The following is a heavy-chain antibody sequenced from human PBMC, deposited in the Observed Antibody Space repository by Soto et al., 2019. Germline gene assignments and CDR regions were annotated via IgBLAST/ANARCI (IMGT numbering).Heavy chain of an antibody. D-gene: IGHD2-2*02. J-gene: IGHJ5*02. CDR3: AREYHP. CDR2: IYYSGST. V-gene: IGHV4-61*01. CDR1: GGSVSTGSYY. Sequence: QVHLQESGPGLVKPSETLSLTCTVSGGSVSTGSYYWTWIRQPPGKGLEWIGHIYYSGSTNYNPSLKSRLTIPLATSRNQFSLKLSSVTAADTAVYYCAREYHPWGQGTLVTVSS.